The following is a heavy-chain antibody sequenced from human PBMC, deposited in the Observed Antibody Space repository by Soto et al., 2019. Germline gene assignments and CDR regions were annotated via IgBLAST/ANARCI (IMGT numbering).Heavy chain of an antibody. CDR1: VFTFSNYA. Sequence: GGSLGLSCAASVFTFSNYAMSWVRQAPGKGLEWVSVIRGSGGSTYYADSVKGRFTISRDNSKNTLYLQMNSLRAVDTAVYYCSKDKSGYDSWAFDYWGHGTLVTVSS. J-gene: IGHJ4*01. CDR2: IRGSGGST. CDR3: SKDKSGYDSWAFDY. V-gene: IGHV3-23*01. D-gene: IGHD5-12*01.